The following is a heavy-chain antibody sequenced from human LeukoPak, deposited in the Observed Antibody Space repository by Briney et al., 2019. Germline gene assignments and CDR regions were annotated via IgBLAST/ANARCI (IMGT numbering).Heavy chain of an antibody. Sequence: GGSLRLSCAASGFTFDDYTMHWVRQAPGKGLEWVSLISWDGGSTYYADSVKGRFTISRDNSKNSLYLQMNSLRTEDTALYYCATTPEYSSSWYYFDYWGQGTLVTVSS. J-gene: IGHJ4*02. V-gene: IGHV3-43*01. D-gene: IGHD6-13*01. CDR3: ATTPEYSSSWYYFDY. CDR2: ISWDGGST. CDR1: GFTFDDYT.